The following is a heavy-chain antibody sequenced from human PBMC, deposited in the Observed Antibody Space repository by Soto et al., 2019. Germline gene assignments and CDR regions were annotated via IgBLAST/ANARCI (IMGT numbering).Heavy chain of an antibody. Sequence: SVKVSCKASGVTFSSYAISWVRQAPGQGLEWMGGIIPIFGTANYAQKFQGRVTITADESTSTAYMELSSLRSEDTAVYYCARDKTVVSHYYYYGMDVWGQGTTVTVSS. J-gene: IGHJ6*02. V-gene: IGHV1-69*13. D-gene: IGHD2-15*01. CDR2: IIPIFGTA. CDR1: GVTFSSYA. CDR3: ARDKTVVSHYYYYGMDV.